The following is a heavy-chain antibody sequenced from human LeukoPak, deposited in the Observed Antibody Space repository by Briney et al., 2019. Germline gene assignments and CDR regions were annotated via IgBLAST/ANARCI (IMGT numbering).Heavy chain of an antibody. V-gene: IGHV3-30*03. Sequence: PGGSLRLSCAASGFTFSTYDMHWVRQAPGKGLEWVAIISYDGSDKYYADSVKGRFTISRDNSKNMLYLQMNSLRAEDTAVYYCARDAAEQQLVHYFDYWGQGTLVTVTS. CDR1: GFTFSTYD. J-gene: IGHJ4*02. CDR2: ISYDGSDK. CDR3: ARDAAEQQLVHYFDY. D-gene: IGHD6-13*01.